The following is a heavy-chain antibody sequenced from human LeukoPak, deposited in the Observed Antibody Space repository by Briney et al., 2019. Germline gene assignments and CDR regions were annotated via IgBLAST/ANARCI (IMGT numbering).Heavy chain of an antibody. V-gene: IGHV3-48*01. Sequence: HAGGSLRLSCAASGFTFSSYAMNWVRQAPGKGLEWVSYISSSSSTIYYADSVKGRFTISRDNSKNTLYLQMNSLRAEDTAVYYCARVVAGIGGTDYFDYWGQGTLVTVSS. CDR3: ARVVAGIGGTDYFDY. CDR1: GFTFSSYA. D-gene: IGHD6-19*01. CDR2: ISSSSSTI. J-gene: IGHJ4*02.